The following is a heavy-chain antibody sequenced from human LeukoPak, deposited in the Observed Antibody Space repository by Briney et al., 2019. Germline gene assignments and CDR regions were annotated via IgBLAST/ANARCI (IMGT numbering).Heavy chain of an antibody. Sequence: SETLSLTCTVSGGCISSSSYYWGWIRQPPGKGMEWIGSIYYSGSTYYNPSLKSRVTISVDTSKNQFSLKLSSVTAADTAVYYGANELYDSSGYICDHWGQGTLVRVSS. CDR3: ANELYDSSGYICDH. CDR2: IYYSGST. D-gene: IGHD3-22*01. V-gene: IGHV4-39*07. J-gene: IGHJ4*02. CDR1: GGCISSSSYY.